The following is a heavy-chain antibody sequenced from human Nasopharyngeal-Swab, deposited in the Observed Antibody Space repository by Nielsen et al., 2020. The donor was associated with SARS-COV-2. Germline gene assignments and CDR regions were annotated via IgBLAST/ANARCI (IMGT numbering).Heavy chain of an antibody. D-gene: IGHD6-19*01. CDR2: IYYSGST. Sequence: SETLSLTCTVSGGSISSSSYYWVWIRQPPGKGLEWIGSIYYSGSTYYNPSLKSRVTISVDTSKNQFSLKLSSVTAADTAVYYCARAGSGPLYAFDIWGQGTMVTVSS. CDR1: GGSISSSSYY. V-gene: IGHV4-39*01. CDR3: ARAGSGPLYAFDI. J-gene: IGHJ3*02.